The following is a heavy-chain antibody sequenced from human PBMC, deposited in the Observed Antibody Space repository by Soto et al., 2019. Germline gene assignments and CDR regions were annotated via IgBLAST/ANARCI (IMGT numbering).Heavy chain of an antibody. CDR3: AKDQYSGSYWGVYYYGMDV. V-gene: IGHV3-30*18. D-gene: IGHD1-26*01. Sequence: LRLSCAASGFTFSSYGMHWVRQAPGKGLEWVAVISYDGSNKYYADSVKGRFTISRDNSKNTLYLQMNSLRAEDTAVYYCAKDQYSGSYWGVYYYGMDVWGQGTTVTVSS. J-gene: IGHJ6*02. CDR1: GFTFSSYG. CDR2: ISYDGSNK.